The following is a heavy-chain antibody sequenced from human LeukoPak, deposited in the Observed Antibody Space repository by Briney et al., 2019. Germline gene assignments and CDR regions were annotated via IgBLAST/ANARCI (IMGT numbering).Heavy chain of an antibody. Sequence: ASVKVSCKASGGTFSSYAISWVRQAPGQGLEWMGGIIPIFGTANYAQKFQGRVTITTDESTSTAYMELSSLRSGDTAVYYCARNPIAAAGRWFDPWGQGTLVTVSS. D-gene: IGHD6-13*01. CDR1: GGTFSSYA. CDR3: ARNPIAAAGRWFDP. V-gene: IGHV1-69*05. J-gene: IGHJ5*02. CDR2: IIPIFGTA.